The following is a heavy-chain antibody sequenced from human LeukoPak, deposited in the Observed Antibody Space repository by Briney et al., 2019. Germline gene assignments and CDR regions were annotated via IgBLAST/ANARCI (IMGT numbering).Heavy chain of an antibody. CDR2: IYYSGST. J-gene: IGHJ4*02. D-gene: IGHD3-3*01. Sequence: SETLSLTCTVSGGSISSSSYYWGWIRQPPGKGLEWIGSIYYSGSTYYNPSLKRRVTISVDTSKNQFSLKLSSVTAADTAVYYCARQWSGYPRYFDYWGQGTLVTVSS. CDR1: GGSISSSSYY. V-gene: IGHV4-39*01. CDR3: ARQWSGYPRYFDY.